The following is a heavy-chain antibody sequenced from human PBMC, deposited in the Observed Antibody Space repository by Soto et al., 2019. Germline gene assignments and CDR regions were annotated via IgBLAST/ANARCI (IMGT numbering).Heavy chain of an antibody. Sequence: SETLSLTCGVYRGSFSGFYWSWVRQTPGGGLEWIGEINHSGTTNYNPSFQNRVTISLDMSKNQFSLKLDSVTAADTAVFYCARSTFWYYHENGGYYGFDNWGQGTLVTVSS. CDR2: INHSGTT. J-gene: IGHJ4*02. D-gene: IGHD3-22*01. V-gene: IGHV4-34*01. CDR1: RGSFSGFY. CDR3: ARSTFWYYHENGGYYGFDN.